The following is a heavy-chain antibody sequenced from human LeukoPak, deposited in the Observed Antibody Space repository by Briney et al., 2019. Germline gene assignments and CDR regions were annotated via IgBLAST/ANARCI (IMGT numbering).Heavy chain of an antibody. CDR3: ARDMGRAWYGPPDY. Sequence: GRSLRLSCAASGFIFSNYGMHWVGQAPGKRLEWVAVIWNDGSETFHADSVKGRFRIARDNSKNTLYLQMNSLRAEDTAVYFCARDMGRAWYGPPDYWGQGTLVTVSS. CDR2: IWNDGSET. CDR1: GFIFSNYG. V-gene: IGHV3-33*01. D-gene: IGHD6-13*01. J-gene: IGHJ4*02.